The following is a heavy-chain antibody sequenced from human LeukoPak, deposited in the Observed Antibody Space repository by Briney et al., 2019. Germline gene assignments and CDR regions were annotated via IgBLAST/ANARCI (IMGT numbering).Heavy chain of an antibody. CDR1: GGSFSGYY. CDR2: INHSGST. Sequence: SETLSLTCAVYGGSFSGYYWSWIRQPPGKGLEWIGEINHSGSTNYNPSLKSRVTISVDTSKNQFSLKLSSVTAADTAVYYCARVHYGDYGYYWGQGTLVTVSS. V-gene: IGHV4-34*01. J-gene: IGHJ4*02. D-gene: IGHD4-17*01. CDR3: ARVHYGDYGYY.